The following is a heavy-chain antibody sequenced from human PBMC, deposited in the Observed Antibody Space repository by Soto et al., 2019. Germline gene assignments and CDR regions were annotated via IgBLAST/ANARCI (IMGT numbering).Heavy chain of an antibody. Sequence: QVPLVESGGGVVQPGRSLRLSCAGSGFSFSNYGMHWVRQAPGKGLEWVALIWYDGSNKYYADSVKGRFTISRDNXKXXLYLQMSSLRDEDTAGYYCGRDPRVEGTLMAACQGWGQGTLVIVSS. D-gene: IGHD6-19*01. CDR2: IWYDGSNK. V-gene: IGHV3-33*01. CDR3: GRDPRVEGTLMAACQG. J-gene: IGHJ1*01. CDR1: GFSFSNYG.